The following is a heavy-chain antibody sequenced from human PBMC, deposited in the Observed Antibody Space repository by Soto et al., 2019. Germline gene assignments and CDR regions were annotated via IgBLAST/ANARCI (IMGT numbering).Heavy chain of an antibody. D-gene: IGHD6-13*01. CDR1: GGSVSSGRYY. V-gene: IGHV4-61*01. Sequence: PSETLSLTCTVSGGSVSSGRYYWSWFRQPPGKGQEWIGYIYYSGSTNYNPSLKSRVTISVDTAKNQFSLKLSSVTAADTAVYYCARDFYSSSWGVNYYYRMDVWGQGTTVTVSS. J-gene: IGHJ6*02. CDR3: ARDFYSSSWGVNYYYRMDV. CDR2: IYYSGST.